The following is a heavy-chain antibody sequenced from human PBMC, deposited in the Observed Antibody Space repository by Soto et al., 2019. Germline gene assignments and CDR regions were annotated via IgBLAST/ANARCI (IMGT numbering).Heavy chain of an antibody. CDR2: ISAYNGQT. CDR1: GYPFDSYG. D-gene: IGHD3-3*01. Sequence: ASVKGSCKAAGYPFDSYGINWVRQAPGQRPEWMGWISAYNGQTDYAQNFQGRVTMATDTSTNTAYMELRNLRSDDTAVYYCARFSHELWNSNFFDPWGPGTLVTVSS. V-gene: IGHV1-18*01. CDR3: ARFSHELWNSNFFDP. J-gene: IGHJ5*02.